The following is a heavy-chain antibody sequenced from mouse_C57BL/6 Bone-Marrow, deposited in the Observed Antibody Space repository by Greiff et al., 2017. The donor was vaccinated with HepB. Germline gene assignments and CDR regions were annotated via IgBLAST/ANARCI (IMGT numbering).Heavy chain of an antibody. D-gene: IGHD2-5*01. CDR1: GYTFTSYG. Sequence: VQLVESGAELARPGASVKLSCKASGYTFTSYGISWVKQRTGQGLEWIGEIYPRSGNTYYNEKFKGKATLTADKSSSTAYMELRSLTSEDSAVYFCLYSNYGDYAMDYWGQGTSVTVSS. CDR2: IYPRSGNT. J-gene: IGHJ4*01. CDR3: LYSNYGDYAMDY. V-gene: IGHV1-81*01.